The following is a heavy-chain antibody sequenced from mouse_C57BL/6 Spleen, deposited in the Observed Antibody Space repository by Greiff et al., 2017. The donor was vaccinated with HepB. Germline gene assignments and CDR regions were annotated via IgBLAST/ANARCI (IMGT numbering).Heavy chain of an antibody. V-gene: IGHV1-82*01. J-gene: IGHJ3*01. CDR1: GYAFSSSW. D-gene: IGHD3-2*02. CDR2: IYPGDGDT. Sequence: QVQLQQSGPELVKPGASVKISCKASGYAFSSSWMNWVKQRPGKGLEWIGRIYPGDGDTNYNGKFKGKATLTADKSSSTAYMQLSSLTSEDSAVYCCARDSSGYVLAYWGQGTLVTVSA. CDR3: ARDSSGYVLAY.